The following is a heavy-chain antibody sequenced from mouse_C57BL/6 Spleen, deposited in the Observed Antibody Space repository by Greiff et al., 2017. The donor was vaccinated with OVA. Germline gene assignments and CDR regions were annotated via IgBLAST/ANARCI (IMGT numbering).Heavy chain of an antibody. Sequence: EVKLMESGGGLVQPKGSLKLSCAASGFSFNTYAMNWVRQAPGKGLEWVARIRSKSNNYATYYADSVKDRFTISRDDSESMLYLQMNNLKTEDTAMYYCVSTEFAYWGQGTLVTVSA. CDR3: VSTEFAY. J-gene: IGHJ3*01. CDR2: IRSKSNNYAT. CDR1: GFSFNTYA. V-gene: IGHV10-1*01.